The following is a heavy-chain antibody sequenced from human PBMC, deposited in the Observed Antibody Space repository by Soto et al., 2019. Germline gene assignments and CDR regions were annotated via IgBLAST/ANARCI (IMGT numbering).Heavy chain of an antibody. Sequence: TLSLTCTVSGGSISSYYWSWIRQPSGKGLEWIGYMYNTGSTVYNPSLKSRVTISVDTSKNQFSLKLNAVTAADTAVHYCARDLWGYCGTDCYPLDVWGQGTTVTVSS. J-gene: IGHJ6*02. CDR2: MYNTGST. D-gene: IGHD2-21*02. CDR1: GGSISSYY. V-gene: IGHV4-59*01. CDR3: ARDLWGYCGTDCYPLDV.